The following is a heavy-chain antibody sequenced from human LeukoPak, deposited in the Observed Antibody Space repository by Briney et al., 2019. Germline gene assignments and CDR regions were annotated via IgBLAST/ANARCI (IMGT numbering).Heavy chain of an antibody. CDR2: IYYSGDT. J-gene: IGHJ6*03. Sequence: SETLSLTCTVSGGSINSTRYYWGWIRQPRGKGLEWIGSIYYSGDTHYNPSLRSRVTISVDTSKNQFSLRMHSMTATDTSFYYCATGSMTTRYYYYFHMDVWGPGTTVTVSS. CDR1: GGSINSTRYY. V-gene: IGHV4-39*01. CDR3: ATGSMTTRYYYYFHMDV. D-gene: IGHD4-11*01.